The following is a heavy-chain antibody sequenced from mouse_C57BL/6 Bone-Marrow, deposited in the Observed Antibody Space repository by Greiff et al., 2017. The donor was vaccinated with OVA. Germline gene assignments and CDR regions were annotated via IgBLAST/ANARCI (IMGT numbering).Heavy chain of an antibody. CDR2: IDPEDGET. CDR1: GFNIKDYY. J-gene: IGHJ2*01. V-gene: IGHV14-2*01. D-gene: IGHD1-1*01. Sequence: EVKLVESGAELVKPGASVKLSCTASGFNIKDYYMHWVKQRTEQGLEWIGRIDPEDGETKYAPKFQGKATITADTSSNTAYLQLSSLTSEDTAVYYCARREAYGSRRGHYFDYWGQGTTLTVSS. CDR3: ARREAYGSRRGHYFDY.